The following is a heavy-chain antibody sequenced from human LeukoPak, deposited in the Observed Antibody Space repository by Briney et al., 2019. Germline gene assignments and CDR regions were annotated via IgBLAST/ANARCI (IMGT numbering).Heavy chain of an antibody. J-gene: IGHJ4*02. CDR2: INHSGST. D-gene: IGHD6-19*01. CDR1: GYSISSGYY. CDR3: ARHRRGVYSSGRRNSYFDY. Sequence: SETLSLTCTVSGYSISSGYYWGWIRQPPGKGLEWIGEINHSGSTNYNPSLKSRVTISVDTSKNQFSLKLSSVTAADTAVYYCARHRRGVYSSGRRNSYFDYWGQGTLVTVSS. V-gene: IGHV4-38-2*02.